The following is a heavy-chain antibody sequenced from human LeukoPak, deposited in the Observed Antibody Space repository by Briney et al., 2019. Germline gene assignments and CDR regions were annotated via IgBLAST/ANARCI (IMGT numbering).Heavy chain of an antibody. V-gene: IGHV3-15*01. CDR2: IKSKTDGGTT. CDR3: TTRRPYYDFWSGYLSSAFDI. CDR1: GFTFSSAW. Sequence: GGSLRLSCAASGFTFSSAWMSWVRQAPGKGLEWVGRIKSKTDGGTTDYAAPVKGRFTISRDDSKNTLYLQMNSLKTEDTAVYYCTTRRPYYDFWSGYLSSAFDIWGQGTMVTVSS. D-gene: IGHD3-3*01. J-gene: IGHJ3*02.